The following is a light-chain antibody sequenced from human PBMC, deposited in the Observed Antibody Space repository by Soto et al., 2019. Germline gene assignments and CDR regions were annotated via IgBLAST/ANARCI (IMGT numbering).Light chain of an antibody. Sequence: EIVMTQSPATLSVSPGERATLSCRASQSVSGNLAWYQQKPGQAPRLLIHGESNRATGIPARFSGSVSGTEFTLTISSLESEDFAVYYCQQYNNWPPITFGQGTRLEIK. V-gene: IGKV3-15*01. J-gene: IGKJ5*01. CDR1: QSVSGN. CDR3: QQYNNWPPIT. CDR2: GES.